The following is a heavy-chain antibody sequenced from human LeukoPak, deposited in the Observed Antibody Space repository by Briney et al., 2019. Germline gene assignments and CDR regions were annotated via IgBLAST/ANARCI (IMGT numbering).Heavy chain of an antibody. CDR3: ASSRPGIAVAGKAFDY. D-gene: IGHD6-19*01. J-gene: IGHJ4*02. CDR1: GGSISSYY. V-gene: IGHV4-59*01. Sequence: SVTLSLTCTVSGGSISSYYWSWIRQPPGKGLEWIGYIYYSGCTNYNPSLKSRVTISVDTSKNQFSLKMSSVTAADTAVYYCASSRPGIAVAGKAFDYWGQGTLVTVSP. CDR2: IYYSGCT.